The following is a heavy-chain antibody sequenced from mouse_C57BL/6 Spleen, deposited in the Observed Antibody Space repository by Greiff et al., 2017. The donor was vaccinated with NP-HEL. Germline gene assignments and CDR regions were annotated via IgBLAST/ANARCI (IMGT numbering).Heavy chain of an antibody. D-gene: IGHD2-4*01. CDR3: ARRMYDSFDY. V-gene: IGHV1-4*01. Sequence: VKLQESGAELARPGASVKMSCKASGYTFTSYTMHWVKQRPGQGLEWIGYINPSSGYTKYNQKFKDKATLTADKSSSTAYMQLSSLTSEDSAVYYCARRMYDSFDYWGQGTTLTVSS. CDR2: INPSSGYT. CDR1: GYTFTSYT. J-gene: IGHJ2*01.